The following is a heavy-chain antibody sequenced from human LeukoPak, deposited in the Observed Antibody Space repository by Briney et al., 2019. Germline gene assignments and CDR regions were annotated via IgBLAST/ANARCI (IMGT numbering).Heavy chain of an antibody. CDR3: ALLAVASDFDY. Sequence: GGSLRLSCAASGFTFSNYWMSWVRQAPGKGLEWLANINQDGSEMYYVDSVKGRFSISRDNAKSSLYLQMNSRRVEDTAVYYCALLAVASDFDYWGQGALVTVSS. J-gene: IGHJ4*02. V-gene: IGHV3-7*01. D-gene: IGHD6-19*01. CDR2: INQDGSEM. CDR1: GFTFSNYW.